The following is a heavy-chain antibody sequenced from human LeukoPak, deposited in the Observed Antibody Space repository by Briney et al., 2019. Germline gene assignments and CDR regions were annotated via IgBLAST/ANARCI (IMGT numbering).Heavy chain of an antibody. CDR3: AKEGGYSYGRYFDY. V-gene: IGHV3-23*01. CDR2: ISGSGGST. D-gene: IGHD5-18*01. Sequence: GGTLRLSCAASGFTFSSYGMSWVRQAPGKGLEWVSAISGSGGSTYYADSVKGRFTISRDNSKNTLYLQMNSLRAEDTAVYYCAKEGGYSYGRYFDYWGQGTLVTVSS. CDR1: GFTFSSYG. J-gene: IGHJ4*02.